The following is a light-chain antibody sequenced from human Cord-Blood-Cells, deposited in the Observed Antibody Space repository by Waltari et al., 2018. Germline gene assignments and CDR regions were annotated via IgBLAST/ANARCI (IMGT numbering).Light chain of an antibody. CDR3: CSYAGSSTSNWV. Sequence: QSALTQPASVSGSPGQSITISCTGTSRDVGGYNLVVWYQQHQGKAPTRVIYEVRNRTSGVSNRFSGSKSGNTASRTISGLQAEDEADYYCCSYAGSSTSNWVFGGGTKLTVL. CDR1: SRDVGGYNL. CDR2: EVR. V-gene: IGLV2-23*02. J-gene: IGLJ3*02.